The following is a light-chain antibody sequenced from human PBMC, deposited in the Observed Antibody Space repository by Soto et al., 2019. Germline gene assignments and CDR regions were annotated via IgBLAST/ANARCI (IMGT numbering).Light chain of an antibody. V-gene: IGKV3-15*01. CDR2: GAS. J-gene: IGKJ1*01. Sequence: EIVMTQSPATLSVSPGERATLSCRASQSVSNKLAWYQQKPGQAPRVLIYGASTRATGIPARFSGSGSGTEFTLTISSLQSEDLAVYYCQHYNDWPPTWTFGQGTRVEIK. CDR1: QSVSNK. CDR3: QHYNDWPPTWT.